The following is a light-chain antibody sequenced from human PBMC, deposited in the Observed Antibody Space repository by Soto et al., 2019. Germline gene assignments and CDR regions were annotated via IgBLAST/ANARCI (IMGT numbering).Light chain of an antibody. CDR1: QSISTY. CDR2: GAS. Sequence: DIQMTQSPSSLSASVGDRVTITCRASQSISTYLNWYLQKPGKAPKALIFGASSLKSGVPSRFSGSRSGTDFTLTISSLQPEDFATYFCQQSYSNPWTFGQGTNVDIK. V-gene: IGKV1-39*01. CDR3: QQSYSNPWT. J-gene: IGKJ1*01.